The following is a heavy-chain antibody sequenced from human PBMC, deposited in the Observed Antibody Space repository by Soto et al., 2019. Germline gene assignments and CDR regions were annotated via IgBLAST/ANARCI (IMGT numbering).Heavy chain of an antibody. Sequence: PGGSLRLSCAASGFTFSSYSMNWVRQAPGKGLEWVSSISSSSSYIYYADSVKGRFTISRDNAKNSLYLQMNSSVTAADTAVYYCARATGYSSGWFGFRFDYWGQGTLVTVSS. J-gene: IGHJ4*02. D-gene: IGHD6-19*01. CDR1: GFTFSSYS. V-gene: IGHV3-21*04. CDR3: ARATGYSSGWFGFRFDY. CDR2: ISSSSSYI.